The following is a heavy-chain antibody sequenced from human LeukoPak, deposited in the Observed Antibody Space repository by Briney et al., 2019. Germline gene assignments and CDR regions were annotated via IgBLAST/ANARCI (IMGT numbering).Heavy chain of an antibody. J-gene: IGHJ4*02. CDR1: GFTFSSYA. CDR2: ISYDGSNK. CDR3: ARVGTEWELLRIFDY. Sequence: PGGSLRLSCAASGFTFSSYAMHWVRQAPGKGLEWVAVISYDGSNKYYADSVKGRFTISRDNSKDTLYLQMNSLRAEDTAVYYCARVGTEWELLRIFDYWGQGTLVTVSS. D-gene: IGHD1-26*01. V-gene: IGHV3-30-3*01.